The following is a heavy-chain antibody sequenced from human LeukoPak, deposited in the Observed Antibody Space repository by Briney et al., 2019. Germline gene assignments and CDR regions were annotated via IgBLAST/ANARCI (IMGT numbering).Heavy chain of an antibody. D-gene: IGHD5-18*01. CDR1: GDSISSGPYY. CDR2: VHYSGST. J-gene: IGHJ6*03. V-gene: IGHV4-61*01. Sequence: SETLSLTCTVSGDSISSGPYYWGWIRQPPGKGLEWIGFVHYSGSTHYNPSLKSRVTISVDTSKNQVSLKLTSVTAADTAVYYCARTEESGYNYGYFGYYYYMDVWGKGTTVTVSS. CDR3: ARTEESGYNYGYFGYYYYMDV.